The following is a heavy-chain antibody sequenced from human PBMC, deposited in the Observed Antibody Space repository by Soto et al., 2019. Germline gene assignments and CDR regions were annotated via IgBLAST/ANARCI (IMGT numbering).Heavy chain of an antibody. Sequence: SVKVSCKASGGTFSSYAISWVRQAPGQGLEWMGGIIPIFGTANYAQKFQGRVTITADKSTSTAYMELSPVTAADTAVYYCARDRGLRGYYYYYYGMDVWGQGTTVTVSS. D-gene: IGHD2-15*01. CDR2: IIPIFGTA. J-gene: IGHJ6*02. CDR1: GGTFSSYA. V-gene: IGHV1-69*06. CDR3: ARDRGLRGYYYYYYGMDV.